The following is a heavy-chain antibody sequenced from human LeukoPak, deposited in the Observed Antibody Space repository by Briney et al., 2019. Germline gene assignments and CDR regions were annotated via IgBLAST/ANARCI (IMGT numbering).Heavy chain of an antibody. CDR3: ARASGYYDILTGQPRNWFDP. CDR1: GYTFTSYG. D-gene: IGHD3-9*01. Sequence: ASVKVSCTASGYTFTSYGISWVRQAPGQGLDWMGWISAYNANTNYAQKLQGRVTMTTDTSTSTAYMELRSLRSDDTAVYYCARASGYYDILTGQPRNWFDPWGRGTLVTVSS. V-gene: IGHV1-18*01. CDR2: ISAYNANT. J-gene: IGHJ5*02.